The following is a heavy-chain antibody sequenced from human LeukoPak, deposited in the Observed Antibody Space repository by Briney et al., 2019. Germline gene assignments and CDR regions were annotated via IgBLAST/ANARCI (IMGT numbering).Heavy chain of an antibody. V-gene: IGHV3-7*01. CDR3: ARSGTIGPFDY. Sequence: GGSLRLSCAASGFTFSSYWMSWVRQAPGKGLEWAANIKQDGSEKYYVDSVKGRFTISRDNAKNSLYLQMNSLRAEDTAVYYCARSGTIGPFDYWGQGTLVTVSS. J-gene: IGHJ4*02. D-gene: IGHD2-15*01. CDR1: GFTFSSYW. CDR2: IKQDGSEK.